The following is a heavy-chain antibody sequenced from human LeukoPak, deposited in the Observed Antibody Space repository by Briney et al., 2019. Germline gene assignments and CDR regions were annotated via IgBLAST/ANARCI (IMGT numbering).Heavy chain of an antibody. CDR3: ARGVAWVTYP. J-gene: IGHJ5*02. V-gene: IGHV6-1*01. CDR2: TYYRSHWYN. D-gene: IGHD2-21*02. Sequence: SQTLSLTCAISGDSVSSNSATWSWIRQSPSRGLEWLGRTYYRSHWYNDYAVSMKSRITISPDTSKNQFSLHLNSVTPEDTAVYYCARGVAWVTYPWGQGTLVTVSS. CDR1: GDSVSSNSAT.